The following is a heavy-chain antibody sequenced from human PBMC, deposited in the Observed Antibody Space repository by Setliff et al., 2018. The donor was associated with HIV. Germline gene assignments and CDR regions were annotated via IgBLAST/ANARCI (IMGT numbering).Heavy chain of an antibody. V-gene: IGHV4-59*01. Sequence: SETLSLTCTVSGGSIGSYCWSWIRQPPGKGLEWIGTICYSATTNYNPSLKNRVAISVDTSKNQFSLQLRSVTAADAAVYYCARATMWFGRLYWGQGYLVTVSS. CDR1: GGSIGSYC. CDR2: ICYSATT. D-gene: IGHD3-10*01. CDR3: ARATMWFGRLY. J-gene: IGHJ4*02.